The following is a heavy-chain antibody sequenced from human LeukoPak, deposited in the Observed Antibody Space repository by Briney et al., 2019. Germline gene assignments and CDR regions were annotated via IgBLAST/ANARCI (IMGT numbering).Heavy chain of an antibody. V-gene: IGHV4-59*08. CDR2: IYYSGST. CDR1: GGSISSYY. Sequence: SDTLSLTCTVSGGSISSYYWSWIRQPPGKGLEWIGYIYYSGSTNYNPSLKSRVTISVDTSKNQFSLKLSSVTAADTAVYYCARHYSYGGKVPYYFDYWGQGTLVTVSS. CDR3: ARHYSYGGKVPYYFDY. J-gene: IGHJ4*02. D-gene: IGHD4-23*01.